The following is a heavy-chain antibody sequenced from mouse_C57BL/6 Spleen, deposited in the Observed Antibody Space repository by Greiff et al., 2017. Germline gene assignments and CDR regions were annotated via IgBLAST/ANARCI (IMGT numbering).Heavy chain of an antibody. J-gene: IGHJ2*01. D-gene: IGHD1-1*01. CDR1: GFNIIDYY. Sequence: VQLKESGAELVKPGASVKLSCTASGFNIIDYYMHWVKQRTEQGLEWIGRIDPEDGETKYAPKFQGKATITADTSSNTAYLQLSSLTSEDTAVYYCAFYYCGSSPYFDDWGQGTTLTVSS. CDR3: AFYYCGSSPYFDD. CDR2: IDPEDGET. V-gene: IGHV14-2*01.